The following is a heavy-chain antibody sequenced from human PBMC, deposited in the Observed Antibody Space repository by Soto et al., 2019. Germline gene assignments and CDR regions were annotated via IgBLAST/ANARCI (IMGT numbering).Heavy chain of an antibody. J-gene: IGHJ4*02. CDR3: ATQAGTVPNFADH. V-gene: IGHV1-2*02. CDR2: INPNTGGT. D-gene: IGHD1-1*01. CDR1: GYTFTDFY. Sequence: QVQLVQSGAEVKKPGASVMVSCKTSGYTFTDFYINWLRQAPGQGLEWVGWINPNTGGTKPSQRCQGRVTLTRDTSITTAYMELTRLTSEDTAVYFCATQAGTVPNFADHWGQGTLVTVSS.